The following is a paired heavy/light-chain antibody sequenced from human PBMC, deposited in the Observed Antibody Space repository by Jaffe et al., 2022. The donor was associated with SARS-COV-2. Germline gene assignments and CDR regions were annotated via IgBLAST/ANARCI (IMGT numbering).Heavy chain of an antibody. J-gene: IGHJ5*02. CDR1: GDSISSSSHC. CDR3: ARHQALSLTAPFDA. V-gene: IGHV4-39*01. CDR2: LCYRGNS. Sequence: QLQLQESGPGLVKPSETLSLTCNVSGDSISSSSHCWAWIRQPPGKGLEWIGSLCYRGNSYSNPSLKSRVTMFVDASKNLFSLRLTSGTAADTAVFYCARHQALSLTAPFDAWGQGTLVTVSS. D-gene: IGHD3-10*01.
Light chain of an antibody. V-gene: IGLV1-40*01. Sequence: QSVLTQPPSVSGAPGQRVTISCTGSSSNIGAGYDVHWYQQLPGIAPKLLIYDNSHRPSGVPDRFSGSKSGTSASLAISGLQAEDDADYYCHSYDSSLSGSVFGGGTKLTVL. J-gene: IGLJ3*02. CDR2: DNS. CDR3: HSYDSSLSGSV. CDR1: SSNIGAGYD.